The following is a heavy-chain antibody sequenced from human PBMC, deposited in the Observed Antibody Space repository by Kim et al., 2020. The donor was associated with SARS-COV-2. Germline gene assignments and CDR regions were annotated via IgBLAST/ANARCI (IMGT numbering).Heavy chain of an antibody. CDR3: ASSSHYYGSGSYFDY. J-gene: IGHJ4*02. V-gene: IGHV5-10-1*01. D-gene: IGHD3-10*01. Sequence: GESLKISCKGSGYSFTSYWISWVRQMPGKGLEWMGRIDPSDSYTNYSPSFQGHVTISADKSISTAYLQWSSLKASDTAMYYCASSSHYYGSGSYFDYWGQGTLVTVSS. CDR2: IDPSDSYT. CDR1: GYSFTSYW.